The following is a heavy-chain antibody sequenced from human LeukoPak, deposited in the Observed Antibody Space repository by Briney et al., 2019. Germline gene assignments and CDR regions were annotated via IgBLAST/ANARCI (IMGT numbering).Heavy chain of an antibody. CDR2: IRSNAYGGTT. J-gene: IGHJ6*03. Sequence: HPGGSLRLSCTASGFTFGDYTMSWFRQAPGKGLEWVGFIRSNAYGGTTEYAASVKGRFTISRDDSKSIAYLQMNSLKTEDTAVYYCARGEDHDFWSGPYYYYYMDVWGKGTTVTVSS. CDR1: GFTFGDYT. D-gene: IGHD3-3*01. CDR3: ARGEDHDFWSGPYYYYYMDV. V-gene: IGHV3-49*03.